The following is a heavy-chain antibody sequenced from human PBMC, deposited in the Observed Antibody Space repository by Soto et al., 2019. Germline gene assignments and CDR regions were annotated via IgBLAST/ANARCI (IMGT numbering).Heavy chain of an antibody. CDR3: ASILRGYSGDDGQY. V-gene: IGHV1-69*12. Sequence: QVQLVQSGAEVKKPGSSVKVSCKASGGTFSSYAISWVRQAPGQGLEWMGGIIPIFGTANYAQKFQGRVTTTADESTSTAYIERSSLRSEDTAVYYCASILRGYSGDDGQYWGQGTLVTVSS. CDR1: GGTFSSYA. D-gene: IGHD5-12*01. CDR2: IIPIFGTA. J-gene: IGHJ4*02.